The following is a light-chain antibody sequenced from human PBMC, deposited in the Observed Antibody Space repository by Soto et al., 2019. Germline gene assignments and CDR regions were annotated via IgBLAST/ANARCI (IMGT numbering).Light chain of an antibody. V-gene: IGKV4-1*01. CDR3: QQYYSTPRT. CDR1: QSVLYSSNNKNY. CDR2: WAS. Sequence: DIVMTQYPDSLAVSLGERATINCKSGQSVLYSSNNKNYLAWYQQKPGQPPKLLIYWASTRESGVPDRFSGSGSGTDFTLTISSLQAEDVAVYYCQQYYSTPRTFGGGTKVDIK. J-gene: IGKJ4*02.